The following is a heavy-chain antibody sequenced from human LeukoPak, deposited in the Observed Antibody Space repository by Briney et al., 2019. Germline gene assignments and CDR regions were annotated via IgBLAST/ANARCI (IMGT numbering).Heavy chain of an antibody. J-gene: IGHJ6*01. V-gene: IGHV3-53*05. CDR2: IYSGGTT. Sequence: GGSLRLSCAASGLTVSSNYMSWVRQAPGKGLEWVSVIYSGGTTYYADSVKGRFTISRDNSKNTLYLQMNSLRAEDTAVYYCAKGLLHPSSYYYYGMDVWGQGTTVTVSS. D-gene: IGHD2-15*01. CDR1: GLTVSSNY. CDR3: AKGLLHPSSYYYYGMDV.